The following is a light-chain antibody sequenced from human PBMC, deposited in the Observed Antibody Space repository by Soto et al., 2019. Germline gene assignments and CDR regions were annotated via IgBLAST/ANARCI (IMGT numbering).Light chain of an antibody. CDR3: QQYDNWPT. CDR1: QSISSN. Sequence: EILMTQSPATLSVSPGERATLSCRASQSISSNLVWYKQTAGQAPRVLIYGASTRATGIPARLSGSASGTEFTLTIRSMKSEDFAVYHCQQYDNWPTFGQGTKVDLK. CDR2: GAS. V-gene: IGKV3-15*01. J-gene: IGKJ1*01.